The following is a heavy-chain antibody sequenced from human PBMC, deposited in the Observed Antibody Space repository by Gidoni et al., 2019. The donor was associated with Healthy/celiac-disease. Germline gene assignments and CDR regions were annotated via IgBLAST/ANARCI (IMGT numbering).Heavy chain of an antibody. CDR2: ISYDGSNK. J-gene: IGHJ6*02. CDR3: AKDGYYDFWSGYYSGYYYYGMDV. D-gene: IGHD3-3*01. Sequence: QVQLVASGGGVVQPGRSLRLSCAASGFTFSSYGMHWVRQAPGKGLEGVAVISYDGSNKYYADSVKGRFTSSRDNSKNTLYLQMNSLRAEDTAVYYCAKDGYYDFWSGYYSGYYYYGMDVWGQGTTVTVSS. CDR1: GFTFSSYG. V-gene: IGHV3-30*18.